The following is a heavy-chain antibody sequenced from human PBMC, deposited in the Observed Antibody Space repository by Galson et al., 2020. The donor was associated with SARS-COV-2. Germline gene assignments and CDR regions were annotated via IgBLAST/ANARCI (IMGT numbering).Heavy chain of an antibody. Sequence: GESLKISCRTSGFTFADHGINWFRQAPGKGLEWVGFSGSKGHGGTANYAASVKGRFIVSRDDSESIAYLQMNSLKTEDTAVYYCTKDPCSSISCYFLLYGMDVWGQGTTVTVSS. V-gene: IGHV3-49*03. CDR3: TKDPCSSISCYFLLYGMDV. J-gene: IGHJ6*01. D-gene: IGHD2-2*01. CDR1: GFTFADHG. CDR2: SGSKGHGGTA.